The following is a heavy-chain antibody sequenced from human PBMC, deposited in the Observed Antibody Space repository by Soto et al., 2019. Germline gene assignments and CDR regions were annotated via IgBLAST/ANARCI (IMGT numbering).Heavy chain of an antibody. Sequence: QVQLVESGGGLVKPGGSLRLSCAASGVTFSDYYMSWIRQAPGTGLEWVSYISSSGSTIYYADSVKGRFTISRDNAKNSLYLQMNSLRAEDTAVYYCARVERGITIFGVVIPPFDYWGQGTLVTVSS. J-gene: IGHJ4*02. CDR3: ARVERGITIFGVVIPPFDY. V-gene: IGHV3-11*01. CDR2: ISSSGSTI. D-gene: IGHD3-3*01. CDR1: GVTFSDYY.